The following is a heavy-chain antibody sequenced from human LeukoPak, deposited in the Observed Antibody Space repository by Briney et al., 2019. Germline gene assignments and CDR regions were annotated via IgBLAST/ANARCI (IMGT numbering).Heavy chain of an antibody. V-gene: IGHV3-21*01. CDR3: ARVMCSGGSCYSSRTLIRDRNGMDV. Sequence: GGSLRLSCAASGFTFSSYSMTWVRQAPGKGLEWVSSISSSSSYMYYADSVKGRFPISRDNAKNSLYLQMNSLRAEDTAVYYCARVMCSGGSCYSSRTLIRDRNGMDVWGQGTTVTVSS. D-gene: IGHD2-15*01. CDR2: ISSSSSYM. J-gene: IGHJ6*02. CDR1: GFTFSSYS.